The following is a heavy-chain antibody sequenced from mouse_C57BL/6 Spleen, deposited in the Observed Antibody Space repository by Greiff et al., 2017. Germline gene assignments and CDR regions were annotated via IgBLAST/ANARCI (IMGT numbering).Heavy chain of an antibody. CDR1: GYAFTNYL. J-gene: IGHJ3*01. CDR3: ARSGEYAWLAY. D-gene: IGHD2-13*01. CDR2: INPGSGGT. V-gene: IGHV1-54*01. Sequence: QVQLKESGAELVRPGTSVKVSCKASGYAFTNYLMEWVKQRPGQGLEWIGVINPGSGGTNYNEKFKGKATLTADKSSSTAYMQLSSLTSEDSAVYFCARSGEYAWLAYWGQGTLVTVSA.